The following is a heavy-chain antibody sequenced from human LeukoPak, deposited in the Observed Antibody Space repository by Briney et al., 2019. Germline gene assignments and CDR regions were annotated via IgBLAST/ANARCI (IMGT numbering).Heavy chain of an antibody. V-gene: IGHV3-11*01. CDR2: ISSSGNTI. J-gene: IGHJ4*02. CDR1: GFTFSDYY. CDR3: ARDIGGGIPNFDC. D-gene: IGHD2-15*01. Sequence: PGGSLRLSCAASGFTFSDYYMSWIRQAPGKGLEWVSYISSSGNTIYYADSVKGRFTISRDNAKNSLFLQMNSLRAEDTAVYYCARDIGGGIPNFDCWGQGTLVTVSS.